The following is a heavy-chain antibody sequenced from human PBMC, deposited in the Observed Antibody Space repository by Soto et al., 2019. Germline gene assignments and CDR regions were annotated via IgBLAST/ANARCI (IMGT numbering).Heavy chain of an antibody. Sequence: EVQLVESGGGLVQPGGSLRLSCTASGFTFSSYWMSWVRQAPGKGLERVANIKHDGSEKNYVDSVKGRFTISTDNAKNSVVLQMNSLRAEDTTVYYCARQGGRRTYYYYNGMDVWGQGTTVTVSS. V-gene: IGHV3-7*01. CDR3: ARQGGRRTYYYYNGMDV. CDR1: GFTFSSYW. D-gene: IGHD3-16*01. CDR2: IKHDGSEK. J-gene: IGHJ6*02.